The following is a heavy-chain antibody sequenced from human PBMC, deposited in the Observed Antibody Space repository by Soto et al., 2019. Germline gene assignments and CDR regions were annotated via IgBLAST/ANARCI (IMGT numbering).Heavy chain of an antibody. CDR2: ISSDGSNK. J-gene: IGHJ4*02. CDR1: GFTFSSYG. Sequence: QVQLVESGGGVVQPGRSLRLSCAASGFTFSSYGMNWVRQAPGKGLEWVAVISSDGSNKYYADSVKGRFTISRDNSKNTLYLQMHSLRAEDTAVYYCAKDGRRNIGSYLIYYWGQGTLVTVSS. V-gene: IGHV3-30*18. CDR3: AKDGRRNIGSYLIYY. D-gene: IGHD1-26*01.